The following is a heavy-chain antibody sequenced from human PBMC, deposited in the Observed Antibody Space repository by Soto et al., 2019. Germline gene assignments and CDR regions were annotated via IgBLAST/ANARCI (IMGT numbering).Heavy chain of an antibody. D-gene: IGHD6-19*01. V-gene: IGHV3-21*01. CDR1: GFTFSSYS. J-gene: IGHJ6*02. CDR3: ARDPGWQWLAVYYYYGMDV. Sequence: GGSLRLSCAASGFTFSSYSMNWVRQAPGKGLEWVSSISSSSSYIYYADSVKGRFTISRDNAKNSLYLQMNSLRAEDTAVYYCARDPGWQWLAVYYYYGMDVWGQGTTVTVSS. CDR2: ISSSSSYI.